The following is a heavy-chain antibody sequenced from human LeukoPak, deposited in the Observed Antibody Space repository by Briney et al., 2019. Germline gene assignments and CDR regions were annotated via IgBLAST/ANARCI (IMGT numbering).Heavy chain of an antibody. Sequence: ASVKVSCKASGYTFTGYYMHWVRQAPGQGLEWMGWINPNSGGTNYAQKFQGRVTMTRDTSISTAYMELRSLRSDDTAVYYCARDLGYDSSGYYRMHYYYGMDVWGQGTTVTVSS. V-gene: IGHV1-2*02. CDR2: INPNSGGT. D-gene: IGHD3-22*01. CDR1: GYTFTGYY. J-gene: IGHJ6*02. CDR3: ARDLGYDSSGYYRMHYYYGMDV.